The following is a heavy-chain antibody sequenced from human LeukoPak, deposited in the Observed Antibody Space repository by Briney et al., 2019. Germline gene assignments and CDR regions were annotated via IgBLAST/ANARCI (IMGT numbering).Heavy chain of an antibody. Sequence: GGSLRLSXAASGFTFRSYGMHWVRQAPGKGLEWVAFIRYDGSNKYYADSVKGRFTISRDNSKNTLYLQMNSLRAEDTAVYYCARGGGGYSYSLQRGYYFDYWGQGTLVTVSS. J-gene: IGHJ4*02. CDR1: GFTFRSYG. CDR3: ARGGGGYSYSLQRGYYFDY. V-gene: IGHV3-30*02. D-gene: IGHD5-18*01. CDR2: IRYDGSNK.